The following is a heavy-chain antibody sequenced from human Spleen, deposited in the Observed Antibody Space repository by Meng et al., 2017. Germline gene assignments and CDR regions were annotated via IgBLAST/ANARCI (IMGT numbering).Heavy chain of an antibody. V-gene: IGHV1-8*01. CDR3: AGGGDYVDTQDWFDP. D-gene: IGHD4-17*01. CDR1: GYTFTSYD. J-gene: IGHJ5*02. Sequence: QVQFVKSGAEVRKPGASVTVSCKASGYTFTSYDINWVRQATGQGLEWMGWMNPNSGNTGYAQKFQGRVTMTRNTSVSTAYMELSSLRSEDTAVYYCAGGGDYVDTQDWFDPWGQGTLVTVSS. CDR2: MNPNSGNT.